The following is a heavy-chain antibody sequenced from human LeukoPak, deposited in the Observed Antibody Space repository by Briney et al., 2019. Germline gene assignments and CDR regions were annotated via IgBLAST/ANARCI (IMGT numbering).Heavy chain of an antibody. J-gene: IGHJ4*02. CDR2: IRGSTGDT. CDR3: ATDGRSSGWYGFDY. Sequence: GGSLRLSCSASGFTFSSNAMAWVRQAPGKGLEWVSAIRGSTGDTYYADSVKGRFTISRDNSKNTLSLHMNSLRAEDTAVYYCATDGRSSGWYGFDYWGQGILVTVSS. CDR1: GFTFSSNA. V-gene: IGHV3-23*01. D-gene: IGHD6-19*01.